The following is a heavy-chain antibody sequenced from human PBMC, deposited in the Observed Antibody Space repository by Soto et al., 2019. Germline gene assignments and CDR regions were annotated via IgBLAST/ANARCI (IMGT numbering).Heavy chain of an antibody. J-gene: IGHJ2*01. CDR1: GYTFTSYG. CDR3: AGFALSCLQFFEPVSDF. D-gene: IGHD2-15*01. CDR2: ISAYNGNT. V-gene: IGHV1-18*01. Sequence: GASVKVSCKASGYTFTSYGISWVRQAPGQGLEWMGWISAYNGNTNYAQKLQGRVTMTTDTSTRTAYMKMRSLRSDETAEYYCAGFALSCLQFFEPVSDFWGRGTLVPVFS.